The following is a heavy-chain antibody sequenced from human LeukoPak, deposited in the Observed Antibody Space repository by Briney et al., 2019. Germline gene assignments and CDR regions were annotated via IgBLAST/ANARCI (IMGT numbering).Heavy chain of an antibody. CDR2: IKQDGSEK. V-gene: IGHV3-7*01. CDR3: ARDFGARGWFDY. Sequence: GGSLRLSCAASGFTFSSYFMSWVRQAPGKGLEWVANIKQDGSEKFYVDSVKGRFTISRDNAKNSLYLQVNSLRAEDTAVYYCARDFGARGWFDYWGQGTLVTVSS. D-gene: IGHD6-19*01. CDR1: GFTFSSYF. J-gene: IGHJ4*02.